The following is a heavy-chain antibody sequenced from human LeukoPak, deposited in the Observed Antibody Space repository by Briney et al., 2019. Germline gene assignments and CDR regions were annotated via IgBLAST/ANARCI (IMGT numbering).Heavy chain of an antibody. V-gene: IGHV3-21*01. Sequence: GGSLRLSCAASGFTFSNAWMHWVRQAPGKGLEWVSSISSSSSYIYYADSVKGRFTISRDNAKNSLYLQMNSLRAEDTAVYYCAREAYCGGDCYPYNWFDPWGQGTLVTVSS. CDR1: GFTFSNAW. CDR2: ISSSSSYI. D-gene: IGHD2-21*02. CDR3: AREAYCGGDCYPYNWFDP. J-gene: IGHJ5*02.